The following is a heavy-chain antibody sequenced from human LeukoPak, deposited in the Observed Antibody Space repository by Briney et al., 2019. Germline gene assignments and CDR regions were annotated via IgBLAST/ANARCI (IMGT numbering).Heavy chain of an antibody. J-gene: IGHJ6*03. Sequence: GGSLRLSCAASGFTVSNNYMNWVRQAPGKGLEWVSGIYSGATTYYADSVKGRFTISRDNSKNTLSLQMNSLRAEDTAVYYCVRELRIVDTTMLNYYYYYYMDVWGKGTTVTVSS. CDR1: GFTVSNNY. D-gene: IGHD5-18*01. V-gene: IGHV3-53*01. CDR2: IYSGATT. CDR3: VRELRIVDTTMLNYYYYYYMDV.